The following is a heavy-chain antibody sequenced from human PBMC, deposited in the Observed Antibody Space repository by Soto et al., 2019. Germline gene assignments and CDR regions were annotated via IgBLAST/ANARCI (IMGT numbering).Heavy chain of an antibody. Sequence: XEALSVMCPVSGYSLKSGSYSWSWIRQPPGKGLEWIGYVYHTGRTSYNPSLKSRVSISMDTSKNQFSLNLDSVTAADTAVYFCARDFAYFDYWVQGTLATVSS. V-gene: IGHV4-61*01. J-gene: IGHJ4*02. CDR1: GYSLKSGSYS. CDR2: VYHTGRT. D-gene: IGHD3-3*01. CDR3: ARDFAYFDY.